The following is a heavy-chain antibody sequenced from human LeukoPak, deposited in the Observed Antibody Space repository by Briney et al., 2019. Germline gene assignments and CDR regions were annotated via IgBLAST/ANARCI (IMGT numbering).Heavy chain of an antibody. D-gene: IGHD3-10*01. CDR3: ARVPVLRFGELLLDAFDM. CDR2: IYSGGST. J-gene: IGHJ3*02. Sequence: GGSLRLSCAASGFTVSSNYMSWVRQAPEKGLEWVSIIYSGGSTYYADSVKGRSTISRDNSKNTLYLQMNSLRAEDTAMYYCARVPVLRFGELLLDAFDMWGQGTMVTVSS. V-gene: IGHV3-66*01. CDR1: GFTVSSNY.